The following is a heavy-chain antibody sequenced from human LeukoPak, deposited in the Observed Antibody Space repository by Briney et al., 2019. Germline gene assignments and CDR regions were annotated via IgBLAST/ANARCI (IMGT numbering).Heavy chain of an antibody. CDR2: IYYSGST. Sequence: SETLSLTCTVSGGSISSYYWSWIRQPPGKGLEWIGYIYYSGSTNYNPSLKSRVTISVDTSKNQFSLKLSSETAADTAVYYCASSSAGGSCYWCYYYMDVWGKGTTVTVSS. CDR3: ASSSAGGSCYWCYYYMDV. CDR1: GGSISSYY. J-gene: IGHJ6*03. V-gene: IGHV4-59*01. D-gene: IGHD2-15*01.